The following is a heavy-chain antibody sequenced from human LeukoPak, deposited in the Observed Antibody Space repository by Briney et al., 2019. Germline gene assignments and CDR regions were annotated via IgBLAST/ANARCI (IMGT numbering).Heavy chain of an antibody. CDR1: GGSISSSSYY. V-gene: IGHV4-39*01. Sequence: SETLSLTCTVSGGSISSSSYYWGWIRQPPGKGLEWIGSIYYSGSTYYSPSLKSRVTISVDTSKKQFSLKLKSVTAADTAVYFCARHASGYSSSWYLAGAFDIWGQGTMVTVSS. CDR3: ARHASGYSSSWYLAGAFDI. CDR2: IYYSGST. J-gene: IGHJ3*02. D-gene: IGHD6-13*01.